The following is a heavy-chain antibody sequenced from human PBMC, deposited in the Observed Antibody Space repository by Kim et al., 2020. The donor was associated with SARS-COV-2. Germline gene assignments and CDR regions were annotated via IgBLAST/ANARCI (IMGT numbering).Heavy chain of an antibody. CDR1: GFTFSSYA. D-gene: IGHD3-3*01. Sequence: GGSLRLSCAASGFTFSSYAMSWVRQAPGKGLEWVSAISGSGGSTYYADSVKGRFTISRDNSKNTLYLQMNSLRAEDTAVYYCAKEGRLGYDFWSGYYNVDYYHYMDVWGKGTTVTVSS. CDR3: AKEGRLGYDFWSGYYNVDYYHYMDV. V-gene: IGHV3-23*01. J-gene: IGHJ6*03. CDR2: ISGSGGST.